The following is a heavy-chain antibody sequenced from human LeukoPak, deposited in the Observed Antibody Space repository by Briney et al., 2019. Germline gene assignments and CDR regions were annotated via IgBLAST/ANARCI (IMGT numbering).Heavy chain of an antibody. CDR3: ARKRNRGTFDY. Sequence: SETLSLTCAVYGGSFSGYYWSWIRQPPGKGLEWIGEINHSGSTNYNPSLQSRVTISADTSKNQVSLRLTSVTAADTAVYYCARKRNRGTFDYWGQGTLVTVSS. V-gene: IGHV4-34*01. CDR2: INHSGST. J-gene: IGHJ4*02. CDR1: GGSFSGYY. D-gene: IGHD1-14*01.